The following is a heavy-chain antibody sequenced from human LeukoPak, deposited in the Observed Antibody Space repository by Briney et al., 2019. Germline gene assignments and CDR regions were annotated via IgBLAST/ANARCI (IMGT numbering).Heavy chain of an antibody. CDR1: GFGFSNKV. Sequence: GGSLRLSCEASGFGFSNKVMTWVRQAPGKGLEWVSYISANGDVTYYADSVKGRFAISRDNSNNTLYLQMNSLRAEDAAVYFCAKPPGLVGVGDYWGQGTLVTVSS. J-gene: IGHJ4*02. V-gene: IGHV3-23*01. CDR2: ISANGDVT. D-gene: IGHD1-26*01. CDR3: AKPPGLVGVGDY.